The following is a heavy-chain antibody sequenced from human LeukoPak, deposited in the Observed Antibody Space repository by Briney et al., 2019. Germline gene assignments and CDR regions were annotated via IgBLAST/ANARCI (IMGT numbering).Heavy chain of an antibody. D-gene: IGHD2-2*03. CDR1: GFTFISSW. CDR2: IRSTPDGGAT. Sequence: PGGSLRLSCAASGFTFISSWMTWVRQAPGKGLEWVGRIRSTPDGGATDCAPPVKGRFTISRDDSKNTLYLQMSNLRTEDTAVYYCATDLHFGYRTATSCANCWGQGTLVTVSS. J-gene: IGHJ4*02. CDR3: ATDLHFGYRTATSCANC. V-gene: IGHV3-15*01.